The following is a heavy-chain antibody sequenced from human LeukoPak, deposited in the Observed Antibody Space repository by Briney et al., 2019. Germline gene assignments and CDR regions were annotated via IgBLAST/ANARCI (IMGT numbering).Heavy chain of an antibody. CDR2: IYYSGST. Sequence: SETLSLTCTVSGGSISSGGYYWSWIRPHPGKGLEWIRYIYYSGSTYYNPSLKSRVTISVDTSKNQFSLKLSSVPAADTAVYYCARGYKGLPTYYFDYWGQGTLVTVSS. CDR1: GGSISSGGYY. CDR3: ARGYKGLPTYYFDY. D-gene: IGHD2-2*02. J-gene: IGHJ4*02. V-gene: IGHV4-31*03.